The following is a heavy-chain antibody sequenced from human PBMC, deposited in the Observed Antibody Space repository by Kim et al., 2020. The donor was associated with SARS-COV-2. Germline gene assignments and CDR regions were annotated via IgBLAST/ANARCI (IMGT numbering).Heavy chain of an antibody. J-gene: IGHJ4*02. CDR2: ISYDGSNK. Sequence: GGSLRLSCAASGFTFSSYAMHWVRQAPGKGLEWVAVISYDGSNKYYADSVKDRFTISRDNSKNTLYLHMNSLRAEDTAVYYCASDLQLWFGYYFDYWGQRHLFTVSS. V-gene: IGHV3-30-3*01. D-gene: IGHD5-18*01. CDR1: GFTFSSYA. CDR3: ASDLQLWFGYYFDY.